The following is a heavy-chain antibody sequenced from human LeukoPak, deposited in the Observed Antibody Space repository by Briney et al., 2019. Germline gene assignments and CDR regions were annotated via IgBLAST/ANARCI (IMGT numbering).Heavy chain of an antibody. CDR3: ASTSYSYGRIYFDY. Sequence: GESLKISCKGSGYSFTSYWIGWVSQMPGKGLEWMGIIYPGDSDTRYSPSFQGQVTISADKSISTAYLQWSSLKASDTAVYYCASTSYSYGRIYFDYWGQGTLVTVSS. V-gene: IGHV5-51*01. CDR2: IYPGDSDT. CDR1: GYSFTSYW. J-gene: IGHJ4*02. D-gene: IGHD5-18*01.